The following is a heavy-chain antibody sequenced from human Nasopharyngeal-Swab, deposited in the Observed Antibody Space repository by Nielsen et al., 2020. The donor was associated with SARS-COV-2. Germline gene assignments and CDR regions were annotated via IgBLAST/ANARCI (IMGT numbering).Heavy chain of an antibody. Sequence: GESLKISCKGSGCSFTSYWIGWVRQMPGKGLEWMGIIYPGDSDTRYSPSFQGQVTISADKSISTAYLQWSSLKASDTAMYYCARPRASSSRQDLSYIDYWGQGTLVTVSS. CDR1: GCSFTSYW. CDR2: IYPGDSDT. CDR3: ARPRASSSRQDLSYIDY. D-gene: IGHD6-6*01. V-gene: IGHV5-51*01. J-gene: IGHJ4*02.